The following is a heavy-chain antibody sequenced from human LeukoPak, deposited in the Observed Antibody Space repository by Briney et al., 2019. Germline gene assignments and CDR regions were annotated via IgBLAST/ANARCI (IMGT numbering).Heavy chain of an antibody. CDR1: GFTFDTYS. J-gene: IGHJ6*03. CDR3: ARASYRYSYENYYMDV. D-gene: IGHD5-18*01. Sequence: GGSLRLSCAASGFTFDTYSVNWVRQAPGKGLEWVSSISSGSSCIYFADSVKGRFTISRDNTKNSLYLQMNSLRAEDTAVYYCARASYRYSYENYYMDVWGKGTTVTVS. V-gene: IGHV3-21*01. CDR2: ISSGSSCI.